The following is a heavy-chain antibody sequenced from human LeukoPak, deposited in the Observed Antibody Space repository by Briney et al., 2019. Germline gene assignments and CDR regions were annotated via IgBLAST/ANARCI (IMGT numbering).Heavy chain of an antibody. Sequence: GGSLRLSCAASGFTFSSYEMNWVRQAPGKGLEWISYISSSGSTIYYADSVKGRFTISRDNAKNSLFLQMNSLRAEDTAVYYCAREIRGYSYGSDCWGQGTLVTVSS. CDR3: AREIRGYSYGSDC. CDR2: ISSSGSTI. J-gene: IGHJ4*02. D-gene: IGHD5-18*01. CDR1: GFTFSSYE. V-gene: IGHV3-48*03.